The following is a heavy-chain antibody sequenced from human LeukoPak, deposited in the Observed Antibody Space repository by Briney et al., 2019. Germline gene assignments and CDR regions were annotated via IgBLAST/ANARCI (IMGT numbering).Heavy chain of an antibody. J-gene: IGHJ4*02. CDR1: GGSISSSSYY. V-gene: IGHV4-39*07. Sequence: PETLSLTCTVSGGSISSSSYYWGWIRQPPGKGLEWIGSIYYSGSTYYNPSLKSRVTISVDTSKNQYSLKLSSVTAADTAVYYCARGAKRGLRGVDYWGQGTLVTVSS. CDR3: ARGAKRGLRGVDY. CDR2: IYYSGST. D-gene: IGHD5-24*01.